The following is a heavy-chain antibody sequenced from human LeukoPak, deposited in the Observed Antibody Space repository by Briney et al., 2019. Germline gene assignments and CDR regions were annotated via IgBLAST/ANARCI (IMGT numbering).Heavy chain of an antibody. D-gene: IGHD4-17*01. CDR2: ISWDGGST. V-gene: IGHV3-43*01. CDR3: ARDSVDTVTTAWYFDY. Sequence: PGGSLRLSCAASGFTFDDYTMHWVRQAPGKGLEWVSLISWDGGSTYYADSVKGRFTISSDNSKNSLYLQMNSLRAEDTALYYCARDSVDTVTTAWYFDYWGQGTLVTVSS. J-gene: IGHJ4*02. CDR1: GFTFDDYT.